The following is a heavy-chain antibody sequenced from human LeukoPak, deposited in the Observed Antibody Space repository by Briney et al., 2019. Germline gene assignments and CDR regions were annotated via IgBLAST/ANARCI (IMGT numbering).Heavy chain of an antibody. J-gene: IGHJ6*02. CDR3: ATVVIPAAIDPYGMDV. D-gene: IGHD2-2*02. CDR1: GYTLTELS. CDR2: FDPEDGET. V-gene: IGHV1-24*01. Sequence: ASVKVSCKVSGYTLTELSMHWVRQAPGKGLEWMGGFDPEDGETIYAQKFQGRVTMTEDTSTDTAYMELSSLRSEGTAVYYCATVVIPAAIDPYGMDVWGQGTTVTVSS.